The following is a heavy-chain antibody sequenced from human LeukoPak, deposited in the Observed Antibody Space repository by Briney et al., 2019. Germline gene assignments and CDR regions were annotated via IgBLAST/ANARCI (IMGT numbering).Heavy chain of an antibody. CDR3: TTDQTSMIVVVSPFDY. J-gene: IGHJ4*02. V-gene: IGHV3-15*01. CDR2: LKSKTDGGTT. D-gene: IGHD3-22*01. CDR1: GFTFSNAW. Sequence: MPGGSLRLSCAASGFTFSNAWMSWARQAPGKGLEWVGCLKSKTDGGTTDYAAPVKGRFTISRDDSKNTLYLQMNSLKTEDTAVYYCTTDQTSMIVVVSPFDYWGQGTLVTVSS.